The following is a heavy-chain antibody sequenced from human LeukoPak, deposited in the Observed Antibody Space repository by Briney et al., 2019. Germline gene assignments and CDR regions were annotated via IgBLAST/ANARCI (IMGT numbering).Heavy chain of an antibody. D-gene: IGHD2-2*01. Sequence: PGGSLRLSCAASGFTFSSYAMSWVRQAPGKGLEWVSSISSSGSYIYYADSVKGRFTISRDSAKNSLYLQMNSLRAEDTAVYYCARGWGYCSSTSCYALDYWGQGTLVTVSS. J-gene: IGHJ4*02. CDR2: ISSSGSYI. V-gene: IGHV3-21*01. CDR1: GFTFSSYA. CDR3: ARGWGYCSSTSCYALDY.